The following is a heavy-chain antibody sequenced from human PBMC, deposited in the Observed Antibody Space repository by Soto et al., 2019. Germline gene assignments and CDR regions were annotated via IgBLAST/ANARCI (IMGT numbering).Heavy chain of an antibody. CDR3: ARDTAMALPDA. J-gene: IGHJ4*02. D-gene: IGHD5-18*01. CDR2: ISAHNGNT. V-gene: IGHV1-18*01. Sequence: QVQLVQSGAEVKKPGASVKVSCKASGYTFTSYGISWVRQAPGQGLEWMGWISAHNGNTKYAQKLQGRLTXTXYTSTSTAYMEVRSLRSDDTAVYYCARDTAMALPDAWGQGTLVTVSS. CDR1: GYTFTSYG.